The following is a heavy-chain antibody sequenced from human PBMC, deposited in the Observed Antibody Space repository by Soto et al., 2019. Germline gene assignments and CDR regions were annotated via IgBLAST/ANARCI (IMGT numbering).Heavy chain of an antibody. D-gene: IGHD6-13*01. CDR1: GYSVSSSDYY. J-gene: IGHJ1*01. Sequence: NPSETLSLTCSVSGYSVSSSDYYWAWIRQPPGKGLEWIGSMLYSGLTYYNPSLKSRVTISVDTSKNQFSLKLSSVTAADTAVYYCARASSSWYFSAGPQPQYFQHWGQGTLVTVSS. CDR2: MLYSGLT. CDR3: ARASSSWYFSAGPQPQYFQH. V-gene: IGHV4-39*07.